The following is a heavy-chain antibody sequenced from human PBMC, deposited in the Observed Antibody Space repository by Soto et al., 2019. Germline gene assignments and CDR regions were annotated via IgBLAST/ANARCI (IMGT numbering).Heavy chain of an antibody. CDR3: ARDKLSSLVVETPHLFDS. CDR2: IIPKFGTA. CDR1: GGIFSDYA. V-gene: IGHV1-69*12. D-gene: IGHD2-21*01. Sequence: QVQLEQSGGEVKKPGSSVKVSCRVSGGIFSDYAVSWVRQAPGQGLQWVGGIIPKFGTAKYARKFEDRVTLTADELTSTVYMEINNLRSEDTALYYCARDKLSSLVVETPHLFDSWGQGTLLIVSS. J-gene: IGHJ5*01.